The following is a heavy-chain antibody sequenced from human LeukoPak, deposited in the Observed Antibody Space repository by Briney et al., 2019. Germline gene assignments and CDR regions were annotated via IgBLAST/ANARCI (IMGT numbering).Heavy chain of an antibody. CDR2: ISYDGSNK. CDR3: ARFGIHFDY. Sequence: GRSLRLSCAASGFTFSSYAMHWVRQAPGKGLEWVAVISYDGSNKYCADSVKGRFTISRDNSKNTLYLQMNSLRAEDTAVYYCARFGIHFDYWGQGTLVTVSS. J-gene: IGHJ4*02. D-gene: IGHD1-14*01. CDR1: GFTFSSYA. V-gene: IGHV3-30-3*01.